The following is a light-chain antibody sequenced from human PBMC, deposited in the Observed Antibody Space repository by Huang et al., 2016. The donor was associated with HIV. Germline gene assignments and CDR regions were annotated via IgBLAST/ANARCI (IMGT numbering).Light chain of an antibody. CDR3: QQGET. CDR1: QSISTN. J-gene: IGKJ2*01. CDR2: SAS. V-gene: IGKV3-15*01. Sequence: EIMLTQSPATLSVSPGERATLSCRASQSISTNLAWYHQKPGLAPGPLIYSASTRATGIPARFSGSGSGTEFTLTISSLQSEDFAVYYCQQGETFGQGTKLEIK.